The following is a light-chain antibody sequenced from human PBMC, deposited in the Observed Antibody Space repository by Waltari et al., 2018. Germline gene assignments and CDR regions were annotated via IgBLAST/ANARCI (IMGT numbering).Light chain of an antibody. CDR2: GAS. V-gene: IGKV3-20*01. CDR1: QSVSSY. Sequence: IVLTQSPGTLSLSPGEGAILSCRASQSVSSYLAWYQHKPGQAPRLLIYGASSRATGIPDRFSGSGSGTDFTLTRSSLEPEDSAVYYCQQCGTSPPTFGGGTKVEIK. CDR3: QQCGTSPPT. J-gene: IGKJ4*01.